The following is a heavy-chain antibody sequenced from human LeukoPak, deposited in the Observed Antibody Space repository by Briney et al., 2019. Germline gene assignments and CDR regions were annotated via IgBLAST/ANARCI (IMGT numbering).Heavy chain of an antibody. Sequence: GASVKVSCKASGYTFTSYGISWVRQAPGQGLEWMGWISAYNGNTNYAQKFQGRVTMTRDTSTSTVYMELSSLRSEDTAVYFCARATLSDYYFNYWGQGTLVTVSS. V-gene: IGHV1-18*01. CDR3: ARATLSDYYFNY. J-gene: IGHJ4*02. CDR2: ISAYNGNT. CDR1: GYTFTSYG.